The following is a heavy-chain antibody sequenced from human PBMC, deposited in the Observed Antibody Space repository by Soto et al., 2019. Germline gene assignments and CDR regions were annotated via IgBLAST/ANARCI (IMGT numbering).Heavy chain of an antibody. CDR2: INHSGST. CDR1: GVSFSGYY. V-gene: IGHV4-34*01. D-gene: IGHD3-3*01. Sequence: SETLSLTCAVYGVSFSGYYWSWIRQPPGKGLEWIGEINHSGSTNYNPSLKSRVTISVDTSKNQFSLKLSSVTAADTAVYYCARGGSYDFWSGYSTNWFDPWGQGTLVTVSS. CDR3: ARGGSYDFWSGYSTNWFDP. J-gene: IGHJ5*02.